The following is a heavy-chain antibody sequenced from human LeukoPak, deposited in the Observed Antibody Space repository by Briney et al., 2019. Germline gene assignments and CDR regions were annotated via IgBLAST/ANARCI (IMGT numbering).Heavy chain of an antibody. CDR3: AKPGGSGSYFDY. CDR1: GFTFSSYG. Sequence: GGSLRLSCAASGFTFSSYGMSWVRQAPGKGLEWVSAISGSGGSTYYADSVKGRFTISRDNSKNTLYLQMNSLRAEDTAVYYCAKPGGSGSYFDYWGQGTLVTVSS. CDR2: ISGSGGST. V-gene: IGHV3-23*01. J-gene: IGHJ4*02. D-gene: IGHD3-10*01.